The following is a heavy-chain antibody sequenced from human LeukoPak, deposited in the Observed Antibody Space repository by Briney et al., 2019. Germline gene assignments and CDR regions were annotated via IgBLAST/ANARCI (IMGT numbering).Heavy chain of an antibody. V-gene: IGHV4-38-2*02. CDR2: IYHSGST. J-gene: IGHJ6*04. Sequence: SETLSLTCAVSGYSISSGYYWGWIRQPPGKGLEWIGSIYHSGSTYYNPSLKSRVTISVDTSKNQFSLKLSSVTAADTAVYYCAREDMVRGVNIYYYGMDVWGKGTTVTVSS. CDR1: GYSISSGYY. CDR3: AREDMVRGVNIYYYGMDV. D-gene: IGHD3-10*01.